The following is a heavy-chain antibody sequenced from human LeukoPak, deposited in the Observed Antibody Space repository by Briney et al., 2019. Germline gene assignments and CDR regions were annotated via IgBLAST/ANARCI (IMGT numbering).Heavy chain of an antibody. Sequence: GASLRLSCAASGFTFSSYAMSWVRQAPGKGLEWVSAISGSGGSTYYADSVKGRFTISRDNSKNTLYLQMNSLRAEDTAVYYCAKDQVDCSSTSCQYYYYYYGMDVWGQGTTVTVSS. J-gene: IGHJ6*02. CDR2: ISGSGGST. CDR3: AKDQVDCSSTSCQYYYYYYGMDV. V-gene: IGHV3-23*01. CDR1: GFTFSSYA. D-gene: IGHD2-2*01.